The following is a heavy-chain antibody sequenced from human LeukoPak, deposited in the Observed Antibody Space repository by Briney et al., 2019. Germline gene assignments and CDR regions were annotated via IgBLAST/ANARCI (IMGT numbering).Heavy chain of an antibody. CDR3: ARDIGSSGYYPDY. Sequence: SETLSLTCTVSGGSITSSSYYWGWIRQPPGKGLEYIGNIYYSGSTYYNPSLKSRVTISVDTSKNQFSLKLSSVTATDTAVYYCARDIGSSGYYPDYWGQGTLVTVSS. CDR2: IYYSGST. J-gene: IGHJ4*02. CDR1: GGSITSSSYY. D-gene: IGHD3-22*01. V-gene: IGHV4-39*07.